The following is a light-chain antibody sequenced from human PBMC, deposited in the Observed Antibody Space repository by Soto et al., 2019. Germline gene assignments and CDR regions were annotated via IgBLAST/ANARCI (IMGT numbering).Light chain of an antibody. CDR3: QQYGSSPPYT. CDR1: QSFSSSS. V-gene: IGKV3-20*01. CDR2: GAS. J-gene: IGKJ2*01. Sequence: EIVLTQSPGTLSLSPGERATLSCRASQSFSSSSLAWYQQKPGQAPRLRIYGASNRATGIPDRLSGSGSGTDFTLTISRLEPEDFAVDYCQQYGSSPPYTFGQGTKLEIK.